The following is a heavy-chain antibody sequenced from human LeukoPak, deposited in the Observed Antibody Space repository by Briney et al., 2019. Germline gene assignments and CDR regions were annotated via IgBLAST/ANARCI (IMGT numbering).Heavy chain of an antibody. CDR3: AGDVVYCSGGSCYSGDHYYYYYMDV. Sequence: GGSLRLSCAASGFTFSDYYMSWIRQAPGKGLEWVSYISSSGSTIYYADSVKGRFTISRDNAKNSLYLQMNSLRAEDTAVYYCAGDVVYCSGGSCYSGDHYYYYYMDVWGKGTTVTISS. V-gene: IGHV3-11*04. D-gene: IGHD2-15*01. J-gene: IGHJ6*03. CDR2: ISSSGSTI. CDR1: GFTFSDYY.